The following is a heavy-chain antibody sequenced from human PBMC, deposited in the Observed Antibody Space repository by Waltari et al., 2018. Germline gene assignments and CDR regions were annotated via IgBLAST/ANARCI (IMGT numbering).Heavy chain of an antibody. D-gene: IGHD4-17*01. Sequence: QVQLVASGGGVVQPGRSLRLSCVASGLRFRSYGMHWVRQAPGKGLEWVAVIWYDGGNKYYADSVKDRFTVSRDNSKNTLYLQMNSLRAEDTAIYYCATDATHYASNWGQGTLVTVSS. CDR2: IWYDGGNK. CDR1: GLRFRSYG. J-gene: IGHJ4*02. CDR3: ATDATHYASN. V-gene: IGHV3-33*03.